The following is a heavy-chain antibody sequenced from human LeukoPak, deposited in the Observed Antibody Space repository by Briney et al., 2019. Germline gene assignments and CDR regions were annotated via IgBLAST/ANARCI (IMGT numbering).Heavy chain of an antibody. V-gene: IGHV1-24*01. D-gene: IGHD6-19*01. CDR2: FDPEDAET. CDR1: GYSLTELS. J-gene: IGHJ6*02. CDR3: ATGGGASSGWTDYYYGMDV. Sequence: GASVKVSCKVSGYSLTELSIHWVRQAPGKGLEWMGGFDPEDAETIYAQKFQGRVTLTEETSTDTANLELSSLTSEDTAVYYCATGGGASSGWTDYYYGMDVWGQGTTVTASS.